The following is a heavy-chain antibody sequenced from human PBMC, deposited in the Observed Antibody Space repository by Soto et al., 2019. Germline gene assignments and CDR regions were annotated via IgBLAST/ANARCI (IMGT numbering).Heavy chain of an antibody. CDR2: ISADNGNT. CDR3: ASSGYCSSTSCYRPDDY. D-gene: IGHD2-2*01. J-gene: IGHJ4*02. V-gene: IGHV1-18*01. Sequence: QVQLVQSGAEVKKPGASVKVSCKASGYNFTSYGISWVRQAPGQGLEWMGWISADNGNTNYAQKLQGRVTMTTDTSTSTAYMELRSLRSDDTAVYYCASSGYCSSTSCYRPDDYWGQGTLVTVSS. CDR1: GYNFTSYG.